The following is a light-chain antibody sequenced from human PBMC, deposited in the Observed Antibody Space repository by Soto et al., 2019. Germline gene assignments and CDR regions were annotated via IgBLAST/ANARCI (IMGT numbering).Light chain of an antibody. CDR2: DAS. J-gene: IGKJ1*01. CDR1: QSISRW. V-gene: IGKV1-5*01. CDR3: KQYNSYWT. Sequence: IQLTQSPSILSASLGDTVTMTCRASQSISRWLSWYQQKAGKAPKLLIYDASTLQSGVASRFSGSMSGTEFTLTITGLQPDDSATYYCKQYNSYWTFGPGTKVEV.